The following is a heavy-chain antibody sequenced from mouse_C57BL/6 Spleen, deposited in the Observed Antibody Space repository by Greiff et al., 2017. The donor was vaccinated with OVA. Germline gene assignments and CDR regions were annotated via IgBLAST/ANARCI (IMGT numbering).Heavy chain of an antibody. CDR2: INPNNGGT. V-gene: IGHV1-22*01. D-gene: IGHD2-2*01. CDR1: GYTFTDYN. CDR3: ARWGYDEGAWFAY. J-gene: IGHJ3*01. Sequence: DVQLQESGPELVKPGASVKMSCKASGYTFTDYNMHWVKQSHGKSLEWIGYINPNNGGTSYNQKFKGKATLTVNKSSSTAYMELRSLTSEDSAVYYCARWGYDEGAWFAYWGQGTLVTVSA.